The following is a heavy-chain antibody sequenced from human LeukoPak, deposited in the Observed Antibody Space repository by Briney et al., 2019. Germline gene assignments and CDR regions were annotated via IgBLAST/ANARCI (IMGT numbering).Heavy chain of an antibody. V-gene: IGHV3-30*03. J-gene: IGHJ4*02. CDR2: ISYDGSNK. CDR3: ARDPLSSFILGPTNYFDC. Sequence: GGSLRLSCAASGFTFSSYGMHWVRQAPGKGLEWVAVISYDGSNKYYADSVKGRFTISRDNSKNTLYLQMNSLRAEDTAVYYCARDPLSSFILGPTNYFDCWGQGTLVTVSS. D-gene: IGHD1-26*01. CDR1: GFTFSSYG.